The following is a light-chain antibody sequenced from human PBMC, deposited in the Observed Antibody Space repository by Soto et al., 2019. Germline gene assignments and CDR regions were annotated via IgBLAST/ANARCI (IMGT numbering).Light chain of an antibody. CDR2: GNT. J-gene: IGLJ3*02. Sequence: QAVVTQPPSMSGAPGQRVTISCTGSSSNIGAGYDVHWYQLLPGTAPKLLIYGNTNRPSGVPDRFSGSKSGTSASLAITGLQAEDEADYYCQSHDSSLNSWVFGGGTKLTVL. V-gene: IGLV1-40*01. CDR1: SSNIGAGYD. CDR3: QSHDSSLNSWV.